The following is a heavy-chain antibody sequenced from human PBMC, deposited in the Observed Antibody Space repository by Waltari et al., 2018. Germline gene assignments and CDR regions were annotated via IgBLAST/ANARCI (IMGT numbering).Heavy chain of an antibody. CDR1: GYTFTGYY. J-gene: IGHJ4*02. CDR2: INPNSGGT. V-gene: IGHV1-2*02. CDR3: ARVFDSSGYPRSDY. D-gene: IGHD3-22*01. Sequence: QVQLVQAGAEVKKPGASVKVSCKASGYTFTGYYMHWVRLAPGQGLEWMGWINPNSGGTNYAQKFQGRVTMTRDTSISTAYMELSRLRSDDTAVYYCARVFDSSGYPRSDYWGQGTLVTVSS.